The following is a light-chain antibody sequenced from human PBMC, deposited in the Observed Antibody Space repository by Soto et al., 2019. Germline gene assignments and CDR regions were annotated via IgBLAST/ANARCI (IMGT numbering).Light chain of an antibody. V-gene: IGLV2-14*01. J-gene: IGLJ1*01. CDR1: NSDVGGYNY. CDR2: EVT. CDR3: GSYRSGIYV. Sequence: QSVLAQPASVSGSPGQSITISCGGTNSDVGGYNYVSWYQQRPGKGPKLIIFEVTNRPSGVSDRFSGSKSGNTASLTISGLQAEDEGDYYCGSYRSGIYVFGTGTKVP.